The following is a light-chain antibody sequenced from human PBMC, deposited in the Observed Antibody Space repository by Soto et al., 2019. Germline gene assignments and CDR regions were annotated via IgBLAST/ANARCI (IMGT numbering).Light chain of an antibody. J-gene: IGKJ3*01. V-gene: IGKV3-15*01. CDR2: EAS. CDR1: QSIGTT. Sequence: EIVMTQSPATLSVSPGEIATLSCRASQSIGTTLAWYQQKPGQAPRLLIYEASTRATGIPVRFSGSGSGTEFALTINGQKSEDSSVYYCQQYSNWTFAVGPGTKVKIK. CDR3: QQYSNWTFA.